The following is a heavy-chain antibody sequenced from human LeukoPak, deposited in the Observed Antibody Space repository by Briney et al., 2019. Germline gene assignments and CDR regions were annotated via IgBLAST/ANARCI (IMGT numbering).Heavy chain of an antibody. CDR2: IYYNGST. Sequence: PSETLSLTSTVSGGSIRYYYWSWIRQSPGKGLEWIGYIYYNGSTNYNPSLKSRVTISVDMSKNQFSLKMSSVTAADTAVYYCARKGGLFDYWGQGRLVTVSS. D-gene: IGHD2-15*01. CDR1: GGSIRYYY. J-gene: IGHJ4*02. CDR3: ARKGGLFDY. V-gene: IGHV4-59*01.